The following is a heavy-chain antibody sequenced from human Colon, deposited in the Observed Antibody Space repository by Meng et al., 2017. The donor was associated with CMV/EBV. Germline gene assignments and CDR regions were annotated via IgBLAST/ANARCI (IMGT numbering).Heavy chain of an antibody. CDR3: GTFGGDFDY. D-gene: IGHD3-3*01. V-gene: IGHV1-2*02. J-gene: IGHJ4*02. CDR1: GYTFTGYL. CDR2: INPYSGDT. Sequence: QVHRMQIGAEMREPGASVKVSCKASGYTFTGYLIHWVRQAPGQGLEWMGWINPYSGDTIYAQKFEVGVTMTRDASITTAYLELSSLKSDDTAVYYCGTFGGDFDYWGQGTLVTVSS.